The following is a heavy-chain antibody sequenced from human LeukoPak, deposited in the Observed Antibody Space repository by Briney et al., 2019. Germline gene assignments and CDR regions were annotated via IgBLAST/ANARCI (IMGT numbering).Heavy chain of an antibody. Sequence: GGSLRLSCAASGFTFSDYYMSWIRQAPGKGLVWVSRINSDGIITSYADSVKGRFTISRDNAKNTLYLQMNSLRAEDTAVYYCARAANVRDAFDIWGQGTMVTVSS. V-gene: IGHV3-74*01. J-gene: IGHJ3*02. CDR2: INSDGIIT. CDR1: GFTFSDYY. CDR3: ARAANVRDAFDI. D-gene: IGHD3-10*02.